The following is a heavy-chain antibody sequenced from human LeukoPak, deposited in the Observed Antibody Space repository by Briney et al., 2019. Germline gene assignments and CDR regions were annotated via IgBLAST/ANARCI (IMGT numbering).Heavy chain of an antibody. CDR2: MNQDGSEI. D-gene: IGHD1-26*01. CDR3: ARAIVGTRAYYFDY. V-gene: IGHV3-7*01. CDR1: GFTFSRYW. Sequence: GGSLRLSCVGSGFTFSRYWLNWVRQAPGKGLEWVANMNQDGSEIYYLDSVKGRFTISRDNAKNSLYLQMNSLRDEDTAVYYCARAIVGTRAYYFDYWGQGTLVTVSS. J-gene: IGHJ4*02.